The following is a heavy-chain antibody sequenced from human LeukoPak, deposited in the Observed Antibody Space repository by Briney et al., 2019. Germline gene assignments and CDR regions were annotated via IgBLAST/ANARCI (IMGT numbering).Heavy chain of an antibody. CDR1: GGSFSGYY. Sequence: SETLSLTCAVYGGSFSGYYWSWIRQPPGKGLEWIREINHSGSTNYNPSLKRRVTISVDTSKNQFSLKLSSVTAADTAVHYCARGLRRWLRDPFDYWGQGTLVTVSS. CDR2: INHSGST. J-gene: IGHJ4*02. V-gene: IGHV4-34*01. CDR3: ARGLRRWLRDPFDY. D-gene: IGHD5-12*01.